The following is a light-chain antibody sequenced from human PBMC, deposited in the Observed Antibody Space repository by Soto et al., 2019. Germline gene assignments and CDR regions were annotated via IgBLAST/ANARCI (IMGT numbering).Light chain of an antibody. V-gene: IGKV3-20*01. CDR2: GAS. J-gene: IGKJ4*01. Sequence: EIVLTQSPGTLSLSPGERATLSCRASQSVSSSSLAWYQQKPGQAPRLLIYGASSRATGIPDRFSGSGSGTDLTLTISRLEPEDFAVYYCQQYARSPLTFGGGTKVEIK. CDR1: QSVSSSS. CDR3: QQYARSPLT.